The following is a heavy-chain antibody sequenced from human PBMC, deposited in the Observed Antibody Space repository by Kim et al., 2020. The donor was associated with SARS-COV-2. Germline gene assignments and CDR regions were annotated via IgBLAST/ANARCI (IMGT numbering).Heavy chain of an antibody. CDR2: IYYSGST. Sequence: SETLSLTCTVSGGSICSYYWSWIRQPPGKGLEWIAYIYYSGSTNYNPSLKSRVTISVDTSKNQFSLKLSSVTAADTAVYYCARHWGLIADMDVWGKGTTVTVSS. V-gene: IGHV4-59*08. CDR1: GGSICSYY. D-gene: IGHD3-16*01. J-gene: IGHJ6*03. CDR3: ARHWGLIADMDV.